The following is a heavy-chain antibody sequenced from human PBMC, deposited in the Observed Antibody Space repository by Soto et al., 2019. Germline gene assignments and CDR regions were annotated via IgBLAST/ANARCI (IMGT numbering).Heavy chain of an antibody. CDR1: GFTFSAYA. Sequence: PGGSLRLSCALSGFTFSAYAMTWVRQGPGKGLEWVSSINGDGSPTYYADSVKGRFTISRDNFKNTLYLQMNSLRGEDTAFYYCARNSKASSRSPLDYWSQGIRVTVSS. D-gene: IGHD2-2*01. V-gene: IGHV3-23*01. J-gene: IGHJ4*02. CDR3: ARNSKASSRSPLDY. CDR2: INGDGSPT.